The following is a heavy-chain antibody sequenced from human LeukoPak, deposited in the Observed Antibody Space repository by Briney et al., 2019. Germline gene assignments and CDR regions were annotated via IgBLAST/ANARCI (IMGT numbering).Heavy chain of an antibody. CDR2: IYYSGST. D-gene: IGHD3-10*01. CDR1: GGSISSYY. CDR3: ARDEYYYGSGRVMGFI. V-gene: IGHV4-59*12. Sequence: SETLSLTCTVSGGSISSYYWSWIRQPPGKGLEWIGYIYYSGSTNYNPSLKSRVTISVDTSKNQFSLKLSSVTAADTAVYYCARDEYYYGSGRVMGFIWGQGTLVTVSS. J-gene: IGHJ4*02.